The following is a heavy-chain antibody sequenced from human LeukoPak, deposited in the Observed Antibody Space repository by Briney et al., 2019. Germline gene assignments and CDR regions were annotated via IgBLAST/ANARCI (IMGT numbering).Heavy chain of an antibody. CDR2: INAGNGNT. D-gene: IGHD3-3*01. V-gene: IGHV1-3*01. Sequence: ASVKVSCKASGYTFTSYAMHWVRQAPGQRLEWMGWINAGNGNTKYSQKFQGRVTMTTDTSTSTAYMELRSLRSDDTAVYYCARDLPYYDFWSGYYTRFDYWGQGTLVTVSS. CDR3: ARDLPYYDFWSGYYTRFDY. CDR1: GYTFTSYA. J-gene: IGHJ4*02.